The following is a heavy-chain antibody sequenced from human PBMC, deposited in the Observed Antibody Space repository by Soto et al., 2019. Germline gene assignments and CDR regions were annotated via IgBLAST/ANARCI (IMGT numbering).Heavy chain of an antibody. V-gene: IGHV4-34*01. CDR3: ARGRGYSYASLDY. CDR2: INHSGST. Sequence: PSETLSLTCAVYGGSFSGYYWSWIRQPPGKGLGWIGEINHSGSTNYNPSLKSRVTISVDTSKNQFSLKLSSVTAADTAVYYCARGRGYSYASLDYWGQGTLVTVSS. D-gene: IGHD5-18*01. CDR1: GGSFSGYY. J-gene: IGHJ4*02.